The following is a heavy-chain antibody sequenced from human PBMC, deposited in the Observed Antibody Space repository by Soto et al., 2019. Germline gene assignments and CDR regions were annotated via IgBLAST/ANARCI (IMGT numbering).Heavy chain of an antibody. V-gene: IGHV3-53*01. D-gene: IGHD6-19*01. CDR3: ARGRYSSGWATFDY. CDR2: IYSGGST. J-gene: IGHJ4*02. CDR1: GFTVSSNY. Sequence: GGSLRLSCAASGFTVSSNYMSWVRQAPGKGLEWVSVIYSGGSTYYADSVKGRFTISRDNSKNTLYLQMNSLRAEDTAVYYCARGRYSSGWATFDYWGRGTLVTVSS.